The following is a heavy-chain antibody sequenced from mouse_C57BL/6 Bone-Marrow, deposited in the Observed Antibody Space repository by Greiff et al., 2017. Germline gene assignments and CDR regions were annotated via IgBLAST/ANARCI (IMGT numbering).Heavy chain of an antibody. Sequence: QVQLQQPGAELVMPGASVKLSCKASGYTFTSYWMHLVKQRPGQGLEWIGEIDPSDSYTNYNQKFKGKSTLTVDKSSSTAYMQLSSLTSEDSAVYYCAITTVVHYYAMDYWGQGTSVTVSS. J-gene: IGHJ4*01. CDR1: GYTFTSYW. CDR3: AITTVVHYYAMDY. V-gene: IGHV1-69*01. CDR2: IDPSDSYT. D-gene: IGHD1-1*01.